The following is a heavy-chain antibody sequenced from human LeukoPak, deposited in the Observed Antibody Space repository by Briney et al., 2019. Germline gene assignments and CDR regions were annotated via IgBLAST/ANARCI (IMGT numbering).Heavy chain of an antibody. CDR3: AREEYSSSSYYYYMDV. CDR2: IYYSGST. Sequence: SETLSLTCTVPGGSLSSYYWSWIRQPPGKGLEWIGYIYYSGSTNYNPSLKSRVTISVDTSKNQFSLKLSSVTAADTAVYYCAREEYSSSSYYYYMDVWGKGTTVTVSS. J-gene: IGHJ6*03. D-gene: IGHD6-6*01. V-gene: IGHV4-59*01. CDR1: GGSLSSYY.